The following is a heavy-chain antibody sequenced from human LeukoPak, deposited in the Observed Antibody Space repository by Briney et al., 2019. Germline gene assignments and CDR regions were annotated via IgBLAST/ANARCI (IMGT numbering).Heavy chain of an antibody. D-gene: IGHD1-26*01. Sequence: GGSLRLSCAASGFTFSSYEMSWVRQAPGKGLEWVSYISLSGSTIYYADSVKGRFTISRDNAKNSLYLQMNSLRADDTAVYYCMRVKWFDYWGQGTLVTVSS. CDR3: MRVKWFDY. V-gene: IGHV3-48*03. CDR2: ISLSGSTI. J-gene: IGHJ4*02. CDR1: GFTFSSYE.